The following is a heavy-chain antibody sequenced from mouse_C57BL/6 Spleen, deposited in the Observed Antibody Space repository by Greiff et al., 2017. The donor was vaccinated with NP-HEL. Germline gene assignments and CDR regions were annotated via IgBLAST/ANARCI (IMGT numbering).Heavy chain of an antibody. D-gene: IGHD2-12*01. CDR1: GYSITSGYY. V-gene: IGHV3-6*01. Sequence: VQLKESGPGLVKPSQSLSLTCSVTGYSITSGYYWNWIRQFPGNKLEWMGYISYDGSNNYNPSLKNRISITRDTSKNQFFLKLNSVTTEDTATYYCASPESYYWYFDVWGTGTTVTVSS. CDR3: ASPESYYWYFDV. CDR2: ISYDGSN. J-gene: IGHJ1*03.